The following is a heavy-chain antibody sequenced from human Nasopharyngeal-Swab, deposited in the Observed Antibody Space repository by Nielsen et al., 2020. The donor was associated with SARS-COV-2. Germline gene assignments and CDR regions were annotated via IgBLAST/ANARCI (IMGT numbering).Heavy chain of an antibody. Sequence: WIRQPPGKALEWLAHTFSNDEKSYSTSLKSRLTISKDTSKSQVVLTMTNMDPVDTATYYCARIRAGTVTTYYYYMDVWGKGTTVTVSS. CDR3: ARIRAGTVTTYYYYMDV. J-gene: IGHJ6*03. D-gene: IGHD4-11*01. CDR2: TFSNDEK. V-gene: IGHV2-26*01.